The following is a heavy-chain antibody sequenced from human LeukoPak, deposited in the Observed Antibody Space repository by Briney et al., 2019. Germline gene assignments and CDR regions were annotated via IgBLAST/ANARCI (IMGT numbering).Heavy chain of an antibody. V-gene: IGHV1-2*02. J-gene: IGHJ5*02. CDR2: INPRSGGT. Sequence: GASVKVSCKASEYTFTAYYMHWVRQAPGQGLEWMGWINPRSGGTNYAQNFQGRVTMTRDTSLSTAYMELNRLTFDDTAVYYCARVTANHASWLDPWGQGTLVTVSS. CDR3: ARVTANHASWLDP. CDR1: EYTFTAYY. D-gene: IGHD1-14*01.